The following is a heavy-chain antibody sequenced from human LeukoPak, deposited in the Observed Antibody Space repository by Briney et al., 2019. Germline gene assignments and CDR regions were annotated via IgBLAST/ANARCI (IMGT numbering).Heavy chain of an antibody. CDR1: GGTFSSYA. V-gene: IGHV1-69*13. CDR2: IIPIFGTA. Sequence: GASVKVSCKASGGTFSSYAISWVQQAPGQGLEWMGGIIPIFGTANYAQKFQGRVTITADESTSTAYMELSSLRSEDTAVYYCARAIYSGSYLPHFDYWGQGTLVTVSS. J-gene: IGHJ4*02. CDR3: ARAIYSGSYLPHFDY. D-gene: IGHD1-26*01.